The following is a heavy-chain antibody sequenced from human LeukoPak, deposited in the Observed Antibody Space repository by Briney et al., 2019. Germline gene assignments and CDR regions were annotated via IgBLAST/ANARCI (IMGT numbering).Heavy chain of an antibody. J-gene: IGHJ4*02. CDR3: ARDYVSGSYYDY. CDR1: DYSINSGYY. D-gene: IGHD3-10*01. V-gene: IGHV4-38-2*02. CDR2: IYYSGST. Sequence: SETLSLTCTVSDYSINSGYYWGWIRQPPGKGLEWIASIYYSGSTYYNAPFKSRVTISVDTSNNQFSLKLTSVTAADTAVYYCARDYVSGSYYDYWGQGTLVTVSS.